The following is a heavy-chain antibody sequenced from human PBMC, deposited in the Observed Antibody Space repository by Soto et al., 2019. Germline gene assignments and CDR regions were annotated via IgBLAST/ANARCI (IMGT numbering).Heavy chain of an antibody. Sequence: PGGSLRLSCAASGFTFSSYWMSWVRQAPGKGLEWVANIKQDGSEKYYVDSVKGRFTISRDNAKNSLYLQMNSLRAEDTAVYYCARGLDSGDYVDSFDPWGQGTLVTVSS. V-gene: IGHV3-7*03. CDR1: GFTFSSYW. J-gene: IGHJ5*02. D-gene: IGHD4-17*01. CDR3: ARGLDSGDYVDSFDP. CDR2: IKQDGSEK.